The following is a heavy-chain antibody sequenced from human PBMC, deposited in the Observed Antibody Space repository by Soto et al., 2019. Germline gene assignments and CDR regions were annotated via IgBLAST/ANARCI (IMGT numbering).Heavy chain of an antibody. CDR1: GYTFAAYY. CDR2: IDPNSGTT. V-gene: IGHV1-2*04. CDR3: ARGAPFRFLEWLFYFDY. J-gene: IGHJ4*02. D-gene: IGHD3-3*01. Sequence: QVQLVQSGAEVKKPGASVRVSCKASGYTFAAYYIHWVRQAPGQGLEWMGWIDPNSGTTNYTQKFQEWVTMTRDTSISTAYMDLSRLRSDDTAVYFCARGAPFRFLEWLFYFDYWGQGTLITVSS.